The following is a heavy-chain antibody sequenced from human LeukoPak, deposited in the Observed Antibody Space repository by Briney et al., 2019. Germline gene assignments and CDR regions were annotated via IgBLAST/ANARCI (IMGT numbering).Heavy chain of an antibody. CDR2: ISPYNGNT. CDR3: ARVDVHYSDAFDI. D-gene: IGHD3-10*01. V-gene: IGHV1-18*04. Sequence: ASVKVSCKASSYPYTSYGIIWVRQAPAQGLEWMGCISPYNGNTIYPQNLQGSGLITTHTSTSTTYMDLRSLRSDDTAVYYCARVDVHYSDAFDIWGQGTMVTVSS. J-gene: IGHJ3*02. CDR1: SYPYTSYG.